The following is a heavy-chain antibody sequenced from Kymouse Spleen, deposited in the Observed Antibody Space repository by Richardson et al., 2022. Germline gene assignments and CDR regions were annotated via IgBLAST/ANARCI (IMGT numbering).Heavy chain of an antibody. D-gene: IGHD6-19*01. CDR2: INHSGST. Sequence: QVQLQQWGAGLLKPSETLSLTCAVYGGSFSGYYWSWIRQPPGKGLEWIGEINHSGSTNYNPSLKSRVTISVDTSKNQFSLKLSSVTAADTAVYYCARGGVAGTNWFDPWGQGTLVTVSS. V-gene: IGHV4-34*01. CDR1: GGSFSGYY. CDR3: ARGGVAGTNWFDP. J-gene: IGHJ5*02.